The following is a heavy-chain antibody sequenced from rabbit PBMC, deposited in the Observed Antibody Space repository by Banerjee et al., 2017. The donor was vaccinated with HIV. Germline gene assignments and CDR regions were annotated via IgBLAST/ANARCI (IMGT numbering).Heavy chain of an antibody. CDR3: ARDLAGVIGWNFNL. Sequence: QEQLKETGGGLVQPGGSLKLSCKVSGFDFSSYCMSWVRQAPGKGLEWIACIYAGVSGSTYYASWAKGRFPISKTSSTTVTLQMTSLTAADTATYFCARDLAGVIGWNFNLWGPGTLVTVS. J-gene: IGHJ4*01. CDR2: IYAGVSGST. CDR1: GFDFSSYC. D-gene: IGHD4-1*01. V-gene: IGHV1S45*01.